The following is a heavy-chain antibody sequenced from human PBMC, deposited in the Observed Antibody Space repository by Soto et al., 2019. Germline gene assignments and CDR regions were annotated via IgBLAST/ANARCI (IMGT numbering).Heavy chain of an antibody. CDR1: GFAFGSFA. J-gene: IGHJ3*01. Sequence: WGSLRLSCAASGFAFGSFAISWCRQAPVKGLEWVSAISGSGGGTYYADSVKGRVTISRDNSKNTLYLQMSSLRAEDTAVYYCAKLGVAGTYDAFDVWGRGAMVTVSS. CDR3: AKLGVAGTYDAFDV. V-gene: IGHV3-23*01. D-gene: IGHD3-16*01. CDR2: ISGSGGGT.